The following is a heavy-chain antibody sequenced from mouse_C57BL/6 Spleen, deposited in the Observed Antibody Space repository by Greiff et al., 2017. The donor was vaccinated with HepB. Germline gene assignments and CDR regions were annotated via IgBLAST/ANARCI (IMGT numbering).Heavy chain of an antibody. CDR1: GYTFTEYT. Sequence: VQLQQSGAELVKPGASVKLSCKASGYTFTEYTIHWVKQRSGQGLEWIGWFYPGSGSIKYNEKFKDKATLTADKSSSTVYMELSRWTSEDSAVYFCARHGEIYYYGSSYGWFAYWGQGTLVTVSA. CDR2: FYPGSGSI. CDR3: ARHGEIYYYGSSYGWFAY. D-gene: IGHD1-1*01. V-gene: IGHV1-62-2*01. J-gene: IGHJ3*01.